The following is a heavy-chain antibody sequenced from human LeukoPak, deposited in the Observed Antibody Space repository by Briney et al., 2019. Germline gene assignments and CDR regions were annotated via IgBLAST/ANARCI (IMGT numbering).Heavy chain of an antibody. D-gene: IGHD5-18*01. J-gene: IGHJ4*02. CDR1: GFTVSSNY. V-gene: IGHV3-53*01. CDR3: ARARDTAMVYDY. CDR2: IYSGGST. Sequence: GGSLRLSCAASGFTVSSNYMSWVRQAPGKGLEWVSVIYSGGSTYYADSVKGRFTISRDNSKNTLYLQMNSLRAEDTAVYYCARARDTAMVYDYWGQGTLVTVSS.